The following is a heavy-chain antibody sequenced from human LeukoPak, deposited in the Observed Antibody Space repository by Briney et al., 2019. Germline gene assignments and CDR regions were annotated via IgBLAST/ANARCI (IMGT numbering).Heavy chain of an antibody. J-gene: IGHJ4*02. Sequence: GGSLRLSCAASGFTFSDYYMSWVRQAPGKGLEWVSAISGSGGSTYYADSVKGRFTISRDNSKNTLYLQMNSLRAEDTAVYYCAKVGKYYYDSSGYTSFDYWGQGTLVTVSS. V-gene: IGHV3-23*01. CDR3: AKVGKYYYDSSGYTSFDY. CDR1: GFTFSDYY. CDR2: ISGSGGST. D-gene: IGHD3-22*01.